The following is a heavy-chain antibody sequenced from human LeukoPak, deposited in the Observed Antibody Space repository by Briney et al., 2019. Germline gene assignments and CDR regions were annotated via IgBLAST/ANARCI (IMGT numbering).Heavy chain of an antibody. CDR1: GGSISSSYY. CDR3: ARGGGVVSNDY. J-gene: IGHJ4*02. CDR2: IYYSGST. D-gene: IGHD2-15*01. Sequence: PSETLSLTCTVSGGSISSSYYWTWIRQPPGKGLEWIGYIYYSGSTNYNPSLKSRVTISVDTSKNQFSLKLTSVTAADTAVYYCARGGGVVSNDYWGQGTLVTVSS. V-gene: IGHV4-59*08.